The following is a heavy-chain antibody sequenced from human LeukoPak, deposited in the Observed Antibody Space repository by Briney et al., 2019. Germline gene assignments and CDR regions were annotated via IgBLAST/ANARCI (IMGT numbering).Heavy chain of an antibody. CDR2: ITWEGGST. Sequence: GGSLRLSCAASGFTFDDYSMLWLRQVPGRGLQWVCFITWEGGSTCYADSVKGRFTISRGNSKKSLSLQMYGLAAEDTALCHCARERGRFIDYWGQGTLVTVSS. CDR1: GFTFDDYS. CDR3: ARERGRFIDY. D-gene: IGHD1-26*01. J-gene: IGHJ4*02. V-gene: IGHV3-43*01.